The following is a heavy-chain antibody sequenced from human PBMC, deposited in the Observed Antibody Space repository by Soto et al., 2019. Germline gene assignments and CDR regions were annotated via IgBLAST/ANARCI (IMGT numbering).Heavy chain of an antibody. CDR1: AGSFSSFY. D-gene: IGHD6-6*01. CDR2: INHSGST. CDR3: ARRGRIAARPGAFDI. V-gene: IGHV4-34*01. Sequence: SETLSLTCAVYAGSFSSFYWSWIRQPPGKGLEWIGAINHSGSTNQNLSGRIRVTRSGDTSKNQLDLKLSSVTAADAAVYYCARRGRIAARPGAFDIWGQGTMVTVSS. J-gene: IGHJ3*02.